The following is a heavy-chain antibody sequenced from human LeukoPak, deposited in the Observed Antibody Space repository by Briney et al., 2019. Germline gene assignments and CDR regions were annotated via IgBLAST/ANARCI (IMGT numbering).Heavy chain of an antibody. Sequence: GGSLRLSCAASGFTFSSYSMNWVRQAPGKGLEWVSSISSSSSYIYYADSVKGRFTISRDNAKNSLYLQMNSLRAEDTAVYYCASGNDILTGYYITLDYWGQGTLVTVSS. CDR1: GFTFSSYS. V-gene: IGHV3-21*01. CDR2: ISSSSSYI. J-gene: IGHJ4*02. D-gene: IGHD3-9*01. CDR3: ASGNDILTGYYITLDY.